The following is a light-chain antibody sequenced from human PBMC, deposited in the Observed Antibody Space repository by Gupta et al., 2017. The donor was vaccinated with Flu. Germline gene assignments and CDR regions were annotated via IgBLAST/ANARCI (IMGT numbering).Light chain of an antibody. Sequence: DIQMTQSPSSLSASVGDRVTFTCQASQDISNYLNWYQQKPGKAPKLLIYDASNLETGVPSRFSGSGSGTDFIFTISSLQPEDIATYYCQQYDNLPPLTCGGGTKVEIK. CDR1: QDISNY. CDR2: DAS. V-gene: IGKV1-33*01. CDR3: QQYDNLPPLT. J-gene: IGKJ4*01.